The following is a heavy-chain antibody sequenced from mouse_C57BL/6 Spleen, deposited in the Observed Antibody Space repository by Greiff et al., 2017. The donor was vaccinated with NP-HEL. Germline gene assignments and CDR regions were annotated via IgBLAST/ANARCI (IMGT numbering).Heavy chain of an antibody. V-gene: IGHV1-26*01. D-gene: IGHD2-3*01. Sequence: EVQLQQSGPELVKPGASVKISCKASGYTFTDYYMNWVKQSHGKSLEWIGDINPNNGGTSYNQKFKGKATLTVDKSSSTAYMELRSLTSEDSAVYYWAARGDGYWAMDYWGQGTSVTVSS. J-gene: IGHJ4*01. CDR3: AARGDGYWAMDY. CDR1: GYTFTDYY. CDR2: INPNNGGT.